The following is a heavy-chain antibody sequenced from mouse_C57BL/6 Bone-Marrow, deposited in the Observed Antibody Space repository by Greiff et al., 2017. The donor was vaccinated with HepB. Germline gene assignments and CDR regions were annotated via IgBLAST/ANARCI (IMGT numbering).Heavy chain of an antibody. CDR2: IDPEDGET. D-gene: IGHD1-1*01. J-gene: IGHJ4*01. CDR1: GFNIKDYY. V-gene: IGHV14-2*01. CDR3: AKANLLLRLYYAMDY. Sequence: VQLQQSGAELVKPGASVKLSCTASGFNIKDYYMHWVKQRTEQGLEWIGRIDPEDGETKYAPKFQGKATITADTSSNTAYLQLSSLTSEDTAVYYCAKANLLLRLYYAMDYWGQGTSVTVSS.